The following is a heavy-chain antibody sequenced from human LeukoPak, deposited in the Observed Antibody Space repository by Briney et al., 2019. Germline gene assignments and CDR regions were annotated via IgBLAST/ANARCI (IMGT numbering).Heavy chain of an antibody. D-gene: IGHD3-22*01. Sequence: SETLSLTCSVSGGAIRSYYWSWIRQPPGKGVEWIGYISYSGSTNYNPSLRSRVSISIDTSRNQFSLNLSSVTGAGTAVYYCARGGPGSGYHYYLDYWGQGIRVTVSS. CDR1: GGAIRSYY. CDR3: ARGGPGSGYHYYLDY. CDR2: ISYSGST. V-gene: IGHV4-59*01. J-gene: IGHJ4*02.